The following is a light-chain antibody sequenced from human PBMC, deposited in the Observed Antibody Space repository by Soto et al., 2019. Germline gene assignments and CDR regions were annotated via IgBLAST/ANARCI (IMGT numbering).Light chain of an antibody. CDR3: QQYGYEPLT. CDR1: QSISSY. Sequence: DIQMTQSPSSLSASVGDRVTITCRASQSISSYLNWYQQKPGKAPKLLIYAASSLQSGVPSRFSGSGSGTDFTLTISSLQTEDFATYFCQQYGYEPLTFGGGTKVDIK. J-gene: IGKJ4*01. CDR2: AAS. V-gene: IGKV1-39*01.